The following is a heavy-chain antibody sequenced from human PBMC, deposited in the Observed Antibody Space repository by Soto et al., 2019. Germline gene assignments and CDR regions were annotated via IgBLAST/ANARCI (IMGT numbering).Heavy chain of an antibody. CDR3: ASRPYYDFWSGSQGYYYYGMDV. CDR1: GYTFTSYA. CDR2: INAGNGNT. Sequence: ASVKVSCKASGYTFTSYAMHWGRQAPGQRLEWMGWINAGNGNTKYSQKFQGRVTITGDTSASTAYMELSSLRSEDTAVYYCASRPYYDFWSGSQGYYYYGMDVWGQGTTVTVSS. D-gene: IGHD3-3*01. V-gene: IGHV1-3*01. J-gene: IGHJ6*02.